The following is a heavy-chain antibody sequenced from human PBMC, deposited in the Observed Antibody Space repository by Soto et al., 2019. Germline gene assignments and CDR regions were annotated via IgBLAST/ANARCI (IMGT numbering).Heavy chain of an antibody. J-gene: IGHJ6*03. CDR1: GGSFSGYY. CDR3: ASDYSSRKNYYMDV. Sequence: SETLSLTCAVYGGSFSGYYWSWIRQPPGKGLEWIGEINHSGSTNYNPSLKSRVTISVDTSKNQFSLKLSSVTAADTAVYYCASDYSSRKNYYMDVWGKGTTVTVSS. CDR2: INHSGST. D-gene: IGHD6-13*01. V-gene: IGHV4-34*01.